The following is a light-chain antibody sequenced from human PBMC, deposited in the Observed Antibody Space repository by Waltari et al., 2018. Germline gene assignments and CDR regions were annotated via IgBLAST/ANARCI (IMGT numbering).Light chain of an antibody. CDR1: SSNIGSNV. CDR3: ASWDDSLNGWV. CDR2: SSS. J-gene: IGLJ3*02. V-gene: IGLV1-44*01. Sequence: QSVLTQPPSASGTPGQRVTISCSVGSSNIGSNVVTWYQQFPGTAPKLLIYSSSQRPSGVPDRFSGSKSGTSASLAISGLQSEDEADFYCASWDDSLNGWVFGGGTKLTVL.